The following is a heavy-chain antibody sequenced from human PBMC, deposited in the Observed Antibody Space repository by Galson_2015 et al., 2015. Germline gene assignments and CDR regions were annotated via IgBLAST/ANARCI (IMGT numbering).Heavy chain of an antibody. V-gene: IGHV4-31*03. Sequence: TLSLTCTVSGGSISSGGYYWSWIRQHPGKGLEWIGYIYYSGSTYYNPSLKSRVTISVDTSKNQFSLKLSSVTAADTAVYYCARGIPSIAARPYYYYYYMDVWGKGTTVTVSS. CDR3: ARGIPSIAARPYYYYYYMDV. CDR2: IYYSGST. J-gene: IGHJ6*03. D-gene: IGHD6-6*01. CDR1: GGSISSGGYY.